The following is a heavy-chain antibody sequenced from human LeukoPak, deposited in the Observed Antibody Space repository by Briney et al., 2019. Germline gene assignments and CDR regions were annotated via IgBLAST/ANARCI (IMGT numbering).Heavy chain of an antibody. D-gene: IGHD6-13*01. CDR3: ARGTYSSSWYRLFDY. CDR2: IYYSGST. V-gene: IGHV4-59*01. Sequence: PETLSLTCTVSGGSISSYYWSWIRQPPGKGLEWIGDIYYSGSTNYNPSLKSRVTISVDTSKNQFSLKLSSVTAADTAVYYCARGTYSSSWYRLFDYWGQGTLVTVSS. J-gene: IGHJ4*02. CDR1: GGSISSYY.